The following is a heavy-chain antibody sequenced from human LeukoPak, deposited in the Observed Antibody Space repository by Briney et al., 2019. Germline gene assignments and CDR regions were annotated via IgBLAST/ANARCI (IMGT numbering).Heavy chain of an antibody. V-gene: IGHV4-59*01. CDR1: GGSISSYY. J-gene: IGHJ4*02. Sequence: SETLSLTCTVSGGSISSYYWSWIRQPPGKGLEWIGYIYYSGSTNYNPSLKSRVTISVDTSKNQFSLKLSSVTAADTAVYYCARGRPDYYGSGSYYNGLAAGAGVHFDYWGQGTLATVSS. CDR3: ARGRPDYYGSGSYYNGLAAGAGVHFDY. CDR2: IYYSGST. D-gene: IGHD3-10*01.